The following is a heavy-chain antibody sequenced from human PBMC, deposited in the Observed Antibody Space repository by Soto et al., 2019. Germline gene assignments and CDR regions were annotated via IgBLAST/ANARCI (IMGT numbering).Heavy chain of an antibody. CDR1: GGSISSSSYY. J-gene: IGHJ4*02. CDR2: IYYSGST. D-gene: IGHD3-3*01. CDR3: ATRLGGLRFSPKRGGDY. Sequence: PSETLSLTCTVSGGSISSSSYYWGWIRQPPGKGLEWIGSIYYSGSTYYNPSLKSRVTISVDTSKNQFSLKLSSVTAADTAVYYCATRLGGLRFSPKRGGDYWGQGTLGTVSS. V-gene: IGHV4-39*01.